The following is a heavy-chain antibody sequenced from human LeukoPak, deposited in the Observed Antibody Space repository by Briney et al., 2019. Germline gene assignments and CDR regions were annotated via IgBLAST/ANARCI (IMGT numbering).Heavy chain of an antibody. Sequence: GGSLRVSCAASGFTFSSYNMNWVRQAPGKGLEWVSSISSSSSYIYYADSVKGRFTISRDNAKNSLYLQMNSLRAEDTAVYYCARRMSVAGTLDAFDIWGQGTMVTVSS. CDR1: GFTFSSYN. J-gene: IGHJ3*02. CDR2: ISSSSSYI. D-gene: IGHD6-19*01. CDR3: ARRMSVAGTLDAFDI. V-gene: IGHV3-21*01.